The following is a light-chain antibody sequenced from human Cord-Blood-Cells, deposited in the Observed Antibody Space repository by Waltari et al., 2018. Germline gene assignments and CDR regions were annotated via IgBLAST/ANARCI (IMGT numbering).Light chain of an antibody. CDR3: MQRIEFPWT. V-gene: IGKV2-40*01. CDR1: QSLLDSDDGNTY. Sequence: DIVMTQTPLSLPVTPGEPASISCRSSQSLLDSDDGNTYLDWYLQKPGQSPQLLIYTLSDRASGVPDRFSGSGSGTDFTLKSSRVEAEDVGVYYCMQRIEFPWTFGQGTKVEIK. J-gene: IGKJ1*01. CDR2: TLS.